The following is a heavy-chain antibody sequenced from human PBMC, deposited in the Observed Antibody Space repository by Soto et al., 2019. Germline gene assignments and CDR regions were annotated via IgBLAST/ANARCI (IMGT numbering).Heavy chain of an antibody. CDR3: ARRAVSTGYHYYYGLDV. J-gene: IGHJ6*02. V-gene: IGHV4-34*01. Sequence: SETLSLTCAVYGGSFSGYYWSWIRQPPGKGLEWIGDINHSGSTNYSPSLKSRVTISVDSSRSQFSLKLSSVTAADAAVYFCARRAVSTGYHYYYGLDVWGQGTTVTVSS. D-gene: IGHD4-4*01. CDR1: GGSFSGYY. CDR2: INHSGST.